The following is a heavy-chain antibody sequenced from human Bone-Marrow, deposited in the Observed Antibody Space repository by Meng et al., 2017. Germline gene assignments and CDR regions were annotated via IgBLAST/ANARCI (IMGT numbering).Heavy chain of an antibody. CDR1: GGSFSDYY. V-gene: IGHV4-39*07. CDR3: ARDGPGGSYGDYFDY. D-gene: IGHD3-10*01. Sequence: SETLSLTCVVSGGSFSDYYWGWIRQPPGKGLEWIGSIYYSGSTYYNPSLKSRVTISVDTSKNQFSLKLSSVTAADTAVYYCARDGPGGSYGDYFDYWGQGTLVTVSS. J-gene: IGHJ4*02. CDR2: IYYSGST.